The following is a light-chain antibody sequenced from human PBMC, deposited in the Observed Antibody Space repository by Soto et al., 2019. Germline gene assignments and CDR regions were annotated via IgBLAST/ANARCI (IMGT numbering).Light chain of an antibody. Sequence: EIVMTQSPATLSVSPGERATLSCRASQSVSSNLAWYQQKPGHAPRLLIYGASTRATGIPARFSDSGSGTEFTLTISSLQSEDFSVYYCQQYNNWLTFGGGTKVEIK. CDR2: GAS. CDR3: QQYNNWLT. CDR1: QSVSSN. V-gene: IGKV3-15*01. J-gene: IGKJ4*01.